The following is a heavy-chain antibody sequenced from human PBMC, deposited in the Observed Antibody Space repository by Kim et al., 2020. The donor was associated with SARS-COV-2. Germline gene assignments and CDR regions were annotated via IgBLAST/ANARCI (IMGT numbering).Heavy chain of an antibody. V-gene: IGHV4-39*01. Sequence: PSLKSRVTISVDTSKNQFSLKLSSVTAADTAVYYCARHGEYDFWSGYIDYWGQGTLVTVSS. J-gene: IGHJ4*02. D-gene: IGHD3-3*01. CDR3: ARHGEYDFWSGYIDY.